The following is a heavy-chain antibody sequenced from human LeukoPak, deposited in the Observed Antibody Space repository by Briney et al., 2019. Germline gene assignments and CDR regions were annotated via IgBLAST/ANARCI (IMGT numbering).Heavy chain of an antibody. CDR3: ARGQSGGLIAAAGHDAFDY. Sequence: SETLSLTYAVYGGSFSGYYWSWIRQPPGKGLEWIGEINHSGSTNYNPSLKSRVTISVDTSKNQFSLKLSSVTAADTAVYYCARGQSGGLIAAAGHDAFDYWGQGTLVTVSS. J-gene: IGHJ4*02. D-gene: IGHD6-13*01. CDR1: GGSFSGYY. V-gene: IGHV4-34*01. CDR2: INHSGST.